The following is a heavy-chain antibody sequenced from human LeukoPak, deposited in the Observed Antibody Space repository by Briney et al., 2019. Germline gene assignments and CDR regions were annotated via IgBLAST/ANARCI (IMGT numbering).Heavy chain of an antibody. CDR2: IKSKTDGGTT. CDR1: GFTFSNAW. D-gene: IGHD6-19*01. Sequence: GGSLRLSCAASGFTFSNAWMSWVRQAPGKGLEWVGRIKSKTDGGTTDYAAPVKGRFTISRDNSKNTLYLQMNSLRAEDTAVYYCAKDRLQYSSGWFYFDYWGQGTLVTVSS. J-gene: IGHJ4*02. V-gene: IGHV3-15*01. CDR3: AKDRLQYSSGWFYFDY.